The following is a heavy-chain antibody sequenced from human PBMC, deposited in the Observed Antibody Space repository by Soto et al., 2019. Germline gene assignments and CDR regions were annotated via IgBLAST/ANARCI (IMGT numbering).Heavy chain of an antibody. V-gene: IGHV3-30*03. CDR1: GFTFSSYG. CDR3: ARSTLNIQLWLYYYYGMDV. J-gene: IGHJ6*02. Sequence: QVQLVESGGGVVQPGRSLRLSCAASGFTFSSYGMHWVRQAPGKGLEWVAVISYDGSNKYYADSVKGRFTISRDNYKNALYLQMNSLRAEDTAVYYCARSTLNIQLWLYYYYGMDVWGQGTTVTVSS. D-gene: IGHD5-18*01. CDR2: ISYDGSNK.